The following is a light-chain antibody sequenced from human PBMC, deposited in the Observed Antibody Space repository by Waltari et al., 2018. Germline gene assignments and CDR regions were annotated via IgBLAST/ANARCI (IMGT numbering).Light chain of an antibody. Sequence: DIQMTKSPPTLSASVGDRVTITCRASHAITTFVAWYQQKPGRVPELLIYGASTLQSGVPSRFSGGRSGTDFTPTISSLQPEDAATYYCQSYNVAPYTFGQGTKLEI. CDR1: HAITTF. CDR3: QSYNVAPYT. CDR2: GAS. J-gene: IGKJ2*01. V-gene: IGKV1-27*01.